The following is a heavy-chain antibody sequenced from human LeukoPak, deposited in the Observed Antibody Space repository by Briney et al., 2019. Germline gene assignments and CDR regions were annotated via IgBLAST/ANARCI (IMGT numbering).Heavy chain of an antibody. D-gene: IGHD5-12*01. CDR2: INPNTGGT. CDR3: ASYPRYMSSPPFDY. V-gene: IGHV1-2*02. J-gene: IGHJ4*02. CDR1: GYIFSGQD. Sequence: ASVEVSCKASGYIFSGQDMHWVRQAPGQGLEWMGWINPNTGGTNYAQKFQGRVTMTRDTTISTAYMELSWLTSDDTAVYYCASYPRYMSSPPFDYWGQGTLVAVSS.